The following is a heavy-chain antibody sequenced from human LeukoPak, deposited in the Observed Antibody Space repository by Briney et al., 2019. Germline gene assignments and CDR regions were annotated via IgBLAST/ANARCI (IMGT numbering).Heavy chain of an antibody. V-gene: IGHV5-51*01. J-gene: IGHJ6*02. CDR1: GYTFNTYW. CDR3: AREQGGSGSYFTEQYYYYGMDV. D-gene: IGHD3-10*01. CDR2: IHPGDSDI. Sequence: GESLKISCQASGYTFNTYWIGWVRQLPGKGLEWMGIIHPGDSDIRYNPSFQGQDTISADKSISTAYLQWNSLKASDSAMYYCAREQGGSGSYFTEQYYYYGMDVWGRGTTVTVSS.